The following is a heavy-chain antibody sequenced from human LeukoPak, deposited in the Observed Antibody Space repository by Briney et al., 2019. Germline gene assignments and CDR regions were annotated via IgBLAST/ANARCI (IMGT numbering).Heavy chain of an antibody. CDR2: INPNSGGT. J-gene: IGHJ6*03. D-gene: IGHD3-10*01. V-gene: IGHV1-2*02. CDR3: ARDGVDRGSGSYHTKPKRQEQSLHYYYYYYTDV. CDR1: GYTFTGYY. Sequence: ASVKVSCKASGYTFTGYYMHWVRQAPGQGLEWMGWINPNSGGTNYAQKFQGRVTMTRDTSISTAYMELSRLRSDDTAVYYCARDGVDRGSGSYHTKPKRQEQSLHYYYYYYTDVWGKGTTVTVSS.